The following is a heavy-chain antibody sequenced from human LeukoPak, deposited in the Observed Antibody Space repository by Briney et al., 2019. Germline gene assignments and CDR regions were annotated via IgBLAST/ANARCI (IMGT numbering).Heavy chain of an antibody. J-gene: IGHJ6*02. V-gene: IGHV3-30*02. CDR3: AKDGGYSYGHYYYYGMDV. CDR1: GFTFSSYG. CDR2: IWYDGSNK. D-gene: IGHD5-18*01. Sequence: GGSLRLSCAASGFTFSSYGMHWVRQAPGKGLEWVAVIWYDGSNKYYADSVKGRFTISRDNSKNTLYLQMNSLRAEDTAVYYCAKDGGYSYGHYYYYGMDVWGQGTTVTVSS.